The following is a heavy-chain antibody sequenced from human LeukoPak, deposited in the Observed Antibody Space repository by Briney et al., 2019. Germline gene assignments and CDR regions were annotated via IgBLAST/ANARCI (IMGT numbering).Heavy chain of an antibody. CDR2: IKQDGSQR. CDR3: ARRGGSSSRRSPIDY. J-gene: IGHJ4*02. D-gene: IGHD6-6*01. CDR1: GFTFSNHW. V-gene: IGHV3-7*01. Sequence: GGSLRLSCTASGFTFSNHWMTWVRQAPGKGPEWVANIKQDGSQRYYVDSVRGRFTISGDNAKNSLFLQMNGLRAEDTAVYYCARRGGSSSRRSPIDYWGQGTLVTVSS.